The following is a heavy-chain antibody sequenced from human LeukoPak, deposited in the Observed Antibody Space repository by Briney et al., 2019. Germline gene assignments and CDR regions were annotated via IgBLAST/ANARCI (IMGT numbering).Heavy chain of an antibody. D-gene: IGHD3-3*01. CDR1: GFTFSSYA. Sequence: GGSLRLSCVASGFTFSSYAMSWVRQAPGKGLEWVSAISGSGGSTYCADSVKGRFTISGDNSKNTLYLQMNSLRAEDTAVYYCANGGAVFRLSYWGQGTLVTVSS. CDR3: ANGGAVFRLSY. CDR2: ISGSGGST. V-gene: IGHV3-23*01. J-gene: IGHJ4*02.